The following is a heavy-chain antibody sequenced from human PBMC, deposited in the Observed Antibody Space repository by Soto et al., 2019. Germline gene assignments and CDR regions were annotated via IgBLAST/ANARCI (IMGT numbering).Heavy chain of an antibody. D-gene: IGHD3-16*02. Sequence: ASVKVSCKASGYTFTNYVIHWVRQAPGQRLEWMGWINAANGDTKYSQMFQGRVTMTRDTSTSTVYIELSSLRSEDTAVYYCARSYYDYVWGSYRSAHFDYCGQGILVTVSS. CDR3: ARSYYDYVWGSYRSAHFDY. J-gene: IGHJ4*02. V-gene: IGHV1-3*01. CDR1: GYTFTNYV. CDR2: INAANGDT.